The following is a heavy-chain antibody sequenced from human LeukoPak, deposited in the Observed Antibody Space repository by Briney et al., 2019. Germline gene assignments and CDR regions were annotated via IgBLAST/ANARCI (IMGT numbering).Heavy chain of an antibody. D-gene: IGHD3-10*01. V-gene: IGHV3-15*01. Sequence: GGSLRLSCAASGFTFSNAWMTWVRQAPGKGLQWGGRIKSKTDGGTTDYAAPVKGRLTVSRDDSKKILYLQMNSLKTEDTAVYYCTTDRGIGYYGSPDYWGQGTLVTVSS. CDR2: IKSKTDGGTT. CDR3: TTDRGIGYYGSPDY. CDR1: GFTFSNAW. J-gene: IGHJ4*02.